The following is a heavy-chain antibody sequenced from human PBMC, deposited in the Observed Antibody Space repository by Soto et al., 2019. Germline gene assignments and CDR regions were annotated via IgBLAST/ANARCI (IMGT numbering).Heavy chain of an antibody. Sequence: SGPTLVKPTQTLTLTCTFSGFSLSTSGVGVGWIRQPPGKALEWLALIYWDDDKRYSPSLKSRLTITKDTSKNQVVLTMTNMDPVDTATYYCAHRRHDYIWGSSSRSWFDPWGQGTLVTVSS. CDR1: GFSLSTSGVG. CDR3: AHRRHDYIWGSSSRSWFDP. V-gene: IGHV2-5*02. CDR2: IYWDDDK. D-gene: IGHD3-16*01. J-gene: IGHJ5*02.